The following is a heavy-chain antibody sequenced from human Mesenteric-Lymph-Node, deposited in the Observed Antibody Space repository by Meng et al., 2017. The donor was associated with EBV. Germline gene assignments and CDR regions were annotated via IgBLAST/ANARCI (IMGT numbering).Heavy chain of an antibody. CDR3: ARWARVTPMFDP. J-gene: IGHJ5*02. V-gene: IGHV3-11*01. CDR2: ISGSGTTK. D-gene: IGHD1-26*01. CDR1: GFTFSDNY. Sequence: QVDVVESGGGLCKPGGSLILSSSASGFTFSDNYMTWIRKAPGKGVELVSYISGSGTTKEYGDSVKGRFTISRDNAKTSLYLQMNSLRVEDTAVYYCARWARVTPMFDPWGQGTLVTVSS.